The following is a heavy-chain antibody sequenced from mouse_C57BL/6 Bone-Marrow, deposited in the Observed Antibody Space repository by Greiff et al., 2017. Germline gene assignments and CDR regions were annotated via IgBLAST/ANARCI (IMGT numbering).Heavy chain of an antibody. CDR3: TRFGRAY. V-gene: IGHV1-15*01. J-gene: IGHJ3*01. D-gene: IGHD3-1*01. CDR2: IDPETGGT. Sequence: QVQLQQSGAELVRPGASVTLSCKASGYTFTDYEMHWVKQTPVHGLEWIGAIDPETGGTAYNQKFKGKAILTADKSSSTAYMALRSLTSEDSAVYYCTRFGRAYWGQGTLVTVSA. CDR1: GYTFTDYE.